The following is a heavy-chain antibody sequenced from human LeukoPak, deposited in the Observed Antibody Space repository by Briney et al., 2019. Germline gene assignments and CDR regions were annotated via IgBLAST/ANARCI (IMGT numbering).Heavy chain of an antibody. J-gene: IGHJ5*02. D-gene: IGHD3-22*01. V-gene: IGHV4-30-4*08. CDR3: ARVGLRDYYDSSGYSVWFDP. Sequence: PSQNLSLTCTVSGGSISSGDYYWSWIRQPPGKGLEWIGYIYYSGSTYYNPSLKSRVTISVDTSKNQFSLKLSSVTAADTAVYYCARVGLRDYYDSSGYSVWFDPWGQGTLVTVSS. CDR1: GGSISSGDYY. CDR2: IYYSGST.